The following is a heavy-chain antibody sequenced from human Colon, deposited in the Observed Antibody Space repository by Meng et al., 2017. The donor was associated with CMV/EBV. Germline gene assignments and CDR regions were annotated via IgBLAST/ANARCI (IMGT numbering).Heavy chain of an antibody. CDR2: VYYSGSA. V-gene: IGHV4-59*11. Sequence: GSLRLSCTVSTDSLRDHYWSWIRQPPGKGLEWMGYVYYSGSATYSPSLRSRITISIDTSRNQFSLKLSSVTAADTAVYFCARHRSDCSTTSCHQRGYYFDYWGQGTLVTVSS. J-gene: IGHJ4*02. D-gene: IGHD2-2*01. CDR3: ARHRSDCSTTSCHQRGYYFDY. CDR1: TDSLRDHY.